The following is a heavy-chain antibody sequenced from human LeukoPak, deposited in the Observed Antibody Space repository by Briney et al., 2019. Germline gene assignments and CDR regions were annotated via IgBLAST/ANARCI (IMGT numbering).Heavy chain of an antibody. J-gene: IGHJ4*02. CDR3: AKRRYDSSGHFDS. CDR2: ISGSGSYT. Sequence: GGSLRLSCAASGFTVNDYSMSWVRQAPGKGLEWVSAISGSGSYTDYADSVKGRFTISKDNSKNTLYMRMSSLRAEDTAVYYCAKRRYDSSGHFDSWGQGTLVTVSS. V-gene: IGHV3-23*01. D-gene: IGHD3-22*01. CDR1: GFTVNDYS.